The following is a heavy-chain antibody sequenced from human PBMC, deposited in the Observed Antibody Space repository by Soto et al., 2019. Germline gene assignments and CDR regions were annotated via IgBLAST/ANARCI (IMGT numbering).Heavy chain of an antibody. V-gene: IGHV3-30*18. D-gene: IGHD1-1*01. CDR2: ISYDGSNK. Sequence: RRLSCAASGFTFSSYGMHWVRQAPGKGLEWVAVISYDGSNKYYADSVKGRFTISRDNSKNTLYLQMNSLRAEDTAVYYCAKSPLDGVGPYYFDYWGQGTLVTVSS. CDR3: AKSPLDGVGPYYFDY. CDR1: GFTFSSYG. J-gene: IGHJ4*02.